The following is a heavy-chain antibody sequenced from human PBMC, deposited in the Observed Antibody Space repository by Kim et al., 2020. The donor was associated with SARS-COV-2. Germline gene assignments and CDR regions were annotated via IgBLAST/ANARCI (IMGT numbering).Heavy chain of an antibody. Sequence: GGSLRLSCAASGFTFSSYGMSWVRQAPGKGLEWVSVLRNGGGGTSYADPVKGRFTISRDNSKNTLYLQMNSLRAEDTAVYYCAKVCNSRRGYYGMDDWC. D-gene: IGHD4-4*01. CDR1: GFTFSSYG. J-gene: IGHJ6*02. V-gene: IGHV3-23*01. CDR3: AKVCNSRRGYYGMDD. CDR2: LRNGGGGT.